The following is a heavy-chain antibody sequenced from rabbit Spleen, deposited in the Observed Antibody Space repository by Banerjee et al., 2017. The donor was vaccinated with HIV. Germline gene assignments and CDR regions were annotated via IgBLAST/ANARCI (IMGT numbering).Heavy chain of an antibody. CDR1: GVSFSISSY. Sequence: QSLEESGGDLVKPGASLTLTCTASGVSFSISSYMCWVRQAPGKGLEWIACIDAGSSGFTYFATWAKGRFTCSKTSSTTVTLQMTRLTAADTATYFCARDTSSSFSSYGIDLWGPGPLVTVS. J-gene: IGHJ6*01. D-gene: IGHD1-1*01. CDR3: ARDTSSSFSSYGIDL. CDR2: IDAGSSGFT. V-gene: IGHV1S40*01.